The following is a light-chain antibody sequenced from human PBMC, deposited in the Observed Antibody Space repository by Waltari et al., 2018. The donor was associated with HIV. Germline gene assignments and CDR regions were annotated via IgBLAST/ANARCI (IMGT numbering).Light chain of an antibody. J-gene: IGLJ2*01. Sequence: QSALTQPASVSGSPGQPITMSCTGTTRDIGGYNFVSWSQQHTGKAPKVIIYKVSNGPSRVATRFSDSKSGNTAYLTIAGLQAEDEADYYCRSYSTAANVVFGEGTKLTV. V-gene: IGLV2-14*01. CDR2: KVS. CDR3: RSYSTAANVV. CDR1: TRDIGGYNF.